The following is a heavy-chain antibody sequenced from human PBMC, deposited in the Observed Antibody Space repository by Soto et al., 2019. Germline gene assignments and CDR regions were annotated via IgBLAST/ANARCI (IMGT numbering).Heavy chain of an antibody. D-gene: IGHD6-13*01. Sequence: GESLRLSCAASGFNFISYAMSWVRQAPGKGLEWVSAISGSGGSTYYADSVKGRFTISRDNSKNTLYLQMNSLRAEDTAVYYCAYSSTPFDYWGQGTLVTVSS. V-gene: IGHV3-23*01. CDR1: GFNFISYA. CDR2: ISGSGGST. J-gene: IGHJ4*02. CDR3: AYSSTPFDY.